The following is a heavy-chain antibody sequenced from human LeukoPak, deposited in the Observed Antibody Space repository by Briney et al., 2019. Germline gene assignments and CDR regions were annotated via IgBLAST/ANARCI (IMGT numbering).Heavy chain of an antibody. J-gene: IGHJ4*02. CDR3: ARGRRNYGGNALYYFDY. V-gene: IGHV1-8*01. CDR1: GYTFTSYD. Sequence: GASVKVSCKASGYTFTSYDINWVRQATGQGLEWTGWMNPNSGNTSYAQKFQGRVTMTRNTSISTAYMELSSLRSEDTAVYYCARGRRNYGGNALYYFDYWGQGTLVTVSS. D-gene: IGHD4-23*01. CDR2: MNPNSGNT.